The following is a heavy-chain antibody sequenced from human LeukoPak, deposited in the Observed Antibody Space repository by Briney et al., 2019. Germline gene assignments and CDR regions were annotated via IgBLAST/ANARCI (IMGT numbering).Heavy chain of an antibody. D-gene: IGHD6-13*01. V-gene: IGHV4-4*07. Sequence: SQTLSLTCTVSGGSISSYYWSWIRQPAGKGLEWIGRIYTSGSTNYNPSLKSRVTMSVDTSKNQFSLKLISVTAADTAVYYCARNEGQQLSRSWFDPWGQGTLVTVSS. CDR2: IYTSGST. CDR3: ARNEGQQLSRSWFDP. CDR1: GGSISSYY. J-gene: IGHJ5*02.